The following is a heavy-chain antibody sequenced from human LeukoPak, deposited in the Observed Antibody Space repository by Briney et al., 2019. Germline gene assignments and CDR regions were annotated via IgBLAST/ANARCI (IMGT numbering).Heavy chain of an antibody. CDR2: ISGDGGST. V-gene: IGHV3-43*02. D-gene: IGHD1-20*01. J-gene: IGHJ4*02. Sequence: GGSLRLSCAASGFTFDDYAMHWVRQAPGKGLEWVSLISGDGGSTYYADSVKGRFTISRDNSKNSLYLQMNSLRTEDTALYYCAKGSIFITGNYSDYWGQGTLVTVSS. CDR3: AKGSIFITGNYSDY. CDR1: GFTFDDYA.